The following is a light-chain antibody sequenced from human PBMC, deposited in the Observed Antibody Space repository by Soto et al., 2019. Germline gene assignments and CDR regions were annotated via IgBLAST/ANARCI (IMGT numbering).Light chain of an antibody. CDR1: QGISSY. V-gene: IGKV1-8*01. CDR2: AAS. CDR3: QQYDSYPLT. Sequence: AIRMTQSPSSLSASTGERVTITCRASQGISSYLAWYQQKPGKAPKLLIYAASTLQSGVPSRFSGSGSGTDFTLTISCLQSEDFATYYCQQYDSYPLTFGGGTKVEIK. J-gene: IGKJ4*01.